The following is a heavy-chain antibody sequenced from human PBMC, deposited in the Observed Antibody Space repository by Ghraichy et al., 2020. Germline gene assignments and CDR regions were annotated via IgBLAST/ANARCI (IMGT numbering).Heavy chain of an antibody. CDR2: VSHSGNT. D-gene: IGHD1-1*01. Sequence: EWIGEVSHSGNTTSNPSLASRVTVSVDTSKNQLSLKLNSVTAGDTAVYFCARWIFVEYGKTQYWGQGTLVSVS. J-gene: IGHJ4*02. CDR3: ARWIFVEYGKTQY. V-gene: IGHV4-34*01.